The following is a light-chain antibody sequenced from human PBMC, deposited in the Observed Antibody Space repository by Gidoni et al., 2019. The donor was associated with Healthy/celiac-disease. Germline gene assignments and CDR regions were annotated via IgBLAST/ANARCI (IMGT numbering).Light chain of an antibody. Sequence: IVLTQSPGTLSLSPGERATLSCRASQSVSSSYLAWYQQKPGQAPRLLIYGASSRATGIPDRCSGSGSGTDFTLTISRLEPEDFAVYYCQQYGSSPTFXQXTKVEIK. V-gene: IGKV3-20*01. CDR2: GAS. CDR3: QQYGSSPT. CDR1: QSVSSSY. J-gene: IGKJ1*01.